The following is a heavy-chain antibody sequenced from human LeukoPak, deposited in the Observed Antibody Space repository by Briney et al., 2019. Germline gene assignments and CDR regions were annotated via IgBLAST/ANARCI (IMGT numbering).Heavy chain of an antibody. J-gene: IGHJ3*02. Sequence: PSETLSLTCTVSGGSINNYYWSWIRQPAGKGLEWIGRIYTRGSTNYNPSLKSRLTMSVDTSKNQFSLKLSPVTAADTAVYYCARGRYCSADICSGGDAFDIWGQGTMVSVSS. D-gene: IGHD2-15*01. CDR2: IYTRGST. V-gene: IGHV4-4*07. CDR3: ARGRYCSADICSGGDAFDI. CDR1: GGSINNYY.